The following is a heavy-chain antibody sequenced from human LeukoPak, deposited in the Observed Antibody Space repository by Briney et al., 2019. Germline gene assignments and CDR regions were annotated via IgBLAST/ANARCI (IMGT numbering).Heavy chain of an antibody. D-gene: IGHD2-2*01. CDR2: INPNSGGT. CDR1: GYTFTGYY. J-gene: IGHJ5*02. V-gene: IGHV1-2*02. CDR3: ARLVPAATAFDP. Sequence: ASVKVSCKASGYTFTGYYMCWVRQAPGQGLEWMGWINPNSGGTNYAQKFHGRVTMTRDTYISTAYMELSRLTSDDTAVYYCARLVPAATAFDPCGQGNLVTVSS.